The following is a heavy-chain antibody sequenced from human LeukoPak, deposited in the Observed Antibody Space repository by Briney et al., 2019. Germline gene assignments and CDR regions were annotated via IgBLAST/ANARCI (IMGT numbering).Heavy chain of an antibody. J-gene: IGHJ4*02. V-gene: IGHV4-39*01. D-gene: IGHD3-22*01. CDR3: ARRWVITTQCFDY. Sequence: SETLSLTCTVSGDSISRGTYFWGWIRQPPGKGLEWIGNIHYNGNTYYNPSLKSRVTISVDTSKNQFSLKLPSVTAADTAVFFCARRWVITTQCFDYWGQGILVTVSS. CDR1: GDSISRGTYF. CDR2: IHYNGNT.